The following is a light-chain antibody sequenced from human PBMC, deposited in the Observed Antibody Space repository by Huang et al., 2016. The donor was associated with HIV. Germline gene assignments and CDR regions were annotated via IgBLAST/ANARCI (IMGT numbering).Light chain of an antibody. Sequence: EIVLTQSPGTLSLSPGERATLSCRASQSVSSSYLAWYQQKPGQSPRLLIYGASSMATGIPDRFSVSGSGTDFTLTISILEPEDFAVYYCQQYGSSPRTFGQGTKVEIK. J-gene: IGKJ1*01. CDR2: GAS. V-gene: IGKV3-20*01. CDR3: QQYGSSPRT. CDR1: QSVSSSY.